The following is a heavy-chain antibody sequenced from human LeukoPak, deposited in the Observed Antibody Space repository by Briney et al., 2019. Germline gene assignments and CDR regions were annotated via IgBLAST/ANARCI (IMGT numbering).Heavy chain of an antibody. Sequence: RASVKVSCKASGYTFNAYFLHWVRQAPGQGLEWMGWISPHSSITNYAQNFQGRVTMTGDTSISTVYLELSGLRSDDTAVYCCVREIYRFDYWGQGTLVIVSS. V-gene: IGHV1-2*02. CDR1: GYTFNAYF. CDR3: VREIYRFDY. D-gene: IGHD2-2*02. J-gene: IGHJ4*02. CDR2: ISPHSSIT.